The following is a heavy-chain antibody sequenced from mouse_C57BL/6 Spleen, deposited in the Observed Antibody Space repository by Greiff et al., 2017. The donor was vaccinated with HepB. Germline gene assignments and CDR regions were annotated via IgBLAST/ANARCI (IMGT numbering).Heavy chain of an antibody. CDR1: GYSITSGYY. Sequence: VQLQQSGPGLVKPSQSLSLTCSVTGYSITSGYYWNWIRQFPGNKLEWMGYISYDGSNNYNPSLKNRISITRDTSKNQFFLKLNSVTTEDTATYYCARDPIDGYYAMDYWGQGTSVTVSS. CDR2: ISYDGSN. D-gene: IGHD2-3*01. V-gene: IGHV3-6*01. CDR3: ARDPIDGYYAMDY. J-gene: IGHJ4*01.